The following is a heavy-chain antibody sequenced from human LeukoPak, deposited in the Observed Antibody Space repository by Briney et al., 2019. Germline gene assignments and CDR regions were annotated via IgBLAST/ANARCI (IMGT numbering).Heavy chain of an antibody. V-gene: IGHV4-34*01. CDR3: ASRYYYDSSGYHH. CDR2: INHSGST. J-gene: IGHJ4*02. D-gene: IGHD3-22*01. CDR1: GGSFSGYY. Sequence: SETLSLTCAVYGGSFSGYYWSWIRQPPGKGLEWIGEINHSGSTNYNPSLKSRVTISVETSKNQFSLKLSSVTAADTAVYYCASRYYYDSSGYHHWGQGTLVTVSS.